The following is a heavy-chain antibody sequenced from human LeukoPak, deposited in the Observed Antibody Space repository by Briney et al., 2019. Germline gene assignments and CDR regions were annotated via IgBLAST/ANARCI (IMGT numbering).Heavy chain of an antibody. CDR1: GFTFSSYG. D-gene: IGHD3-16*01. CDR3: AKEVQFGAYYFDY. Sequence: GGSLRLSCAASGFTFSSYGMHWVRQAPGKGLEWVAVISYDGSNEYYADSVKGRFTISRDNSKNTLYLQMNSLRAEDTAVYYCAKEVQFGAYYFDYWGQGTLVTVSS. J-gene: IGHJ4*02. CDR2: ISYDGSNE. V-gene: IGHV3-30*18.